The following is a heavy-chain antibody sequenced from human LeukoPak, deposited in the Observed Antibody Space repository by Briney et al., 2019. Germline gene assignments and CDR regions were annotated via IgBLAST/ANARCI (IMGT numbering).Heavy chain of an antibody. CDR2: IRSKNDGETT. CDR1: GFTFSNAW. V-gene: IGHV3-15*01. CDR3: TTVLRSRPLDP. D-gene: IGHD3-3*01. Sequence: GGSLRLSCAASGFTFSNAWMSWVRQAPGKGLEWIGRIRSKNDGETTEYAAPEKGRFTISRDDSKNTLYLQMHSLKTEDTALYYCTTVLRSRPLDPWGQGTLVTVSS. J-gene: IGHJ5*02.